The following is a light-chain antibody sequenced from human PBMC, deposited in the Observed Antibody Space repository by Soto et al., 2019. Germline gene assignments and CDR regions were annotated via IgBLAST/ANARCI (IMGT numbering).Light chain of an antibody. CDR1: SSDVGTYKL. CDR2: EGI. Sequence: LNKPASVSRSPRQSIPISCTGTSSDVGTYKLVSWYQQHPGKAPNLMIYEGIKRPSGVSNRFCGSRSSNTASLTISGLQAEDEADYYCCSYGGSSTYVLGTGTKV. J-gene: IGLJ1*01. V-gene: IGLV2-23*01. CDR3: CSYGGSSTYV.